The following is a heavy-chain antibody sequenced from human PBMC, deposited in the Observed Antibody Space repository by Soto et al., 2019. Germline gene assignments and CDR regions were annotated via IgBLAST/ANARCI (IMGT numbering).Heavy chain of an antibody. CDR1: GGTFSSYA. Sequence: QVQLVQSGAEVKKPGSSVKVSCKASGGTFSSYAISWVRQAPGQGLEWMGGIIPIFGTANYAQKFQGRVTITADESTSTAYMELSSLRSEDTAVYYCARGGYCSGRSCSGDYYGMDVWDQGTTVTVSS. V-gene: IGHV1-69*12. CDR3: ARGGYCSGRSCSGDYYGMDV. CDR2: IIPIFGTA. J-gene: IGHJ6*02. D-gene: IGHD2-15*01.